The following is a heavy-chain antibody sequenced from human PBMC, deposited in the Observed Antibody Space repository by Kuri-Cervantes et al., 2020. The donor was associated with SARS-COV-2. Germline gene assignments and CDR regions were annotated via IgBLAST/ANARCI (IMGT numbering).Heavy chain of an antibody. D-gene: IGHD4-23*01. J-gene: IGHJ3*02. V-gene: IGHV4-34*01. CDR2: INHSGST. Sequence: GSLRLSCAVYGGSFSGYYWSWIRQPPGKGLEWIGEINHSGSTNYNPSLKSRVTISVDTSKNQFSLKLSSVTAADTAVYYCARGTPGLRTATVVAGSDPYDAFDIWGQGTMVTVSS. CDR1: GGSFSGYY. CDR3: ARGTPGLRTATVVAGSDPYDAFDI.